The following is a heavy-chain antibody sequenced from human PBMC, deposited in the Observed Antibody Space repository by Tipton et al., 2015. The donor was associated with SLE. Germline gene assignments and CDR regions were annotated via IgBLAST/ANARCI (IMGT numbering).Heavy chain of an antibody. CDR3: ARGGRGGDTHFDY. J-gene: IGHJ4*02. CDR1: GFTFSSYA. CDR2: ISSSSSYI. D-gene: IGHD3-16*01. Sequence: SLRLSCAASGFTFSSYAMSWVRQAPGKGLEWVSSISSSSSYIYYADSVKGRFTISRDNAKNSLYMQMNSLRAEDTAVYYCARGGRGGDTHFDYWGQGTLVTVSS. V-gene: IGHV3-21*01.